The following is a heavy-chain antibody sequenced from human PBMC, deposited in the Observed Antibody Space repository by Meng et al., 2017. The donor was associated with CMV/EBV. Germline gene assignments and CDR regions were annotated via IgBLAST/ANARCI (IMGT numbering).Heavy chain of an antibody. CDR3: ARDAPYSSSWPLFDY. CDR2: IIPIFGTA. D-gene: IGHD6-13*01. V-gene: IGHV1-69*12. J-gene: IGHJ4*02. Sequence: QVQLVQSGAEVKKXXSXVKVSXXASGGTLSSYAISWVRQAPGQGLEWMGGIIPIFGTANYAQKFQGRVTITADESTSTAYMELSSLRSEDTAVYYCARDAPYSSSWPLFDYWGQGTLVTVSS. CDR1: GGTLSSYA.